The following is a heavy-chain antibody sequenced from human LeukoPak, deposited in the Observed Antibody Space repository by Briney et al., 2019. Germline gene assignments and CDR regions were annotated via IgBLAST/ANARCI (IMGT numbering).Heavy chain of an antibody. CDR3: ARGDDV. V-gene: IGHV4-4*07. CDR2: IYTSAST. J-gene: IGHJ6*04. CDR1: GGSMSSYY. Sequence: SETLSLTCTVSGGSMSSYYWRWVRQPAGKGLEWIGRIYTSASTNYNPSLKSRVTMSVDTSKNQFSLKLSSVTAADTAVYYCARGDDVWGKGTTVTVSS. D-gene: IGHD2-21*01.